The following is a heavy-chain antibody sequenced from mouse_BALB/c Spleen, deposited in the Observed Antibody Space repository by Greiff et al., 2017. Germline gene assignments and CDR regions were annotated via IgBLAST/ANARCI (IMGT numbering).Heavy chain of an antibody. D-gene: IGHD2-2*01. Sequence: VQLQQSGPSLVKPSQTLSLTCSVTGDSITSGYWNWIRKFPGNKLEYMGYISYSGSTYYNPSLKSRISITRDTSKNQYYLQLNSVTTEDTATYYCARVWLRRGYFDVWGAGTTVTVSS. CDR2: ISYSGST. V-gene: IGHV3-8*02. J-gene: IGHJ1*01. CDR3: ARVWLRRGYFDV. CDR1: GDSITSGY.